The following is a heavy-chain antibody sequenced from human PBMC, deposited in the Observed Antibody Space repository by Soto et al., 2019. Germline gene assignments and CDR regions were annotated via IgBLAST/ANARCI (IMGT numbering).Heavy chain of an antibody. D-gene: IGHD4-17*01. CDR3: ARGEDYGDYGVKIDY. CDR1: GGTFSSYT. CDR2: IIPILGIA. Sequence: SVKVSCKASGGTFSSYTISWVRQAPGQGLEWMGRIIPILGIANYAQKFQGRVTITADKSTSTAYMELSSLRSEDTAVYYCARGEDYGDYGVKIDYWGQGTLVTVSS. V-gene: IGHV1-69*02. J-gene: IGHJ4*02.